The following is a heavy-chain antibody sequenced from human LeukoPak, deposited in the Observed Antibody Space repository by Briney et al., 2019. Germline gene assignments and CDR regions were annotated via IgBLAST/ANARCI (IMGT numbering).Heavy chain of an antibody. J-gene: IGHJ6*03. D-gene: IGHD6-13*01. V-gene: IGHV4-61*02. CDR2: IYTSGST. Sequence: PSETLSLTCTVSGGSISSGSYYWSWIRQPAGKGLEWIGRIYTSGSTNYNPSLKSRVTISVDTSKNQFSLKLSSVTAADTAVYYCARDPIRIAAAGYYYYMDVWGKGTTVTVPS. CDR3: ARDPIRIAAAGYYYYMDV. CDR1: GGSISSGSYY.